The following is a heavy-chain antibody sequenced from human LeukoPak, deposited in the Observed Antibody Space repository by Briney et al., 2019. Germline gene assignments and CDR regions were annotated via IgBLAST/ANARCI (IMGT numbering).Heavy chain of an antibody. Sequence: ASVKVSCKASGYTFPSYFMHWVRQAPGQGLEWMGLINPTGGSTTYAQKFQGRVTMTRDTSTSTAYMELSSLRSEDTAVYYCARDRWGGSSWYVPPDYWGQGTLVTVSS. J-gene: IGHJ4*02. CDR1: GYTFPSYF. D-gene: IGHD6-13*01. CDR3: ARDRWGGSSWYVPPDY. V-gene: IGHV1-46*01. CDR2: INPTGGST.